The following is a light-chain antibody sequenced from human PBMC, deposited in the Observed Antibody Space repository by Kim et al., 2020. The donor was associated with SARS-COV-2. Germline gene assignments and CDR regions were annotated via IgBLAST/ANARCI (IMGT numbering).Light chain of an antibody. Sequence: IVLTQSPGTLSLSPGERATLSCRASQSVSSKYLAWYQQKPDQAPRLLIYGASSRATGIPDRISGSGSGADFTLTSSILVPEDAAVYCCQQYENSPWTFGQGTKVDIK. CDR3: QQYENSPWT. CDR2: GAS. V-gene: IGKV3-20*01. J-gene: IGKJ1*01. CDR1: QSVSSKY.